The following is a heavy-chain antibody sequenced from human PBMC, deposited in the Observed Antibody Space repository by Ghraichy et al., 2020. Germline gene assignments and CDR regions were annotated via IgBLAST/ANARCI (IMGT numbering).Heavy chain of an antibody. CDR2: INHSGST. J-gene: IGHJ4*02. CDR1: GGSFSGYY. Sequence: SETLSLTCAVYGGSFSGYYWSWIRQPPGKGLEWIGEINHSGSTNYNPSLKSRVTISVDTSKNQFSLKLSSVTAADTAVYYCAGSLVYYFDYWGQGTLVTVSS. D-gene: IGHD5/OR15-5a*01. CDR3: AGSLVYYFDY. V-gene: IGHV4-34*01.